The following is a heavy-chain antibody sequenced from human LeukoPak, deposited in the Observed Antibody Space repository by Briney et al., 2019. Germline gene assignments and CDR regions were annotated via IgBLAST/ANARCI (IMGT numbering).Heavy chain of an antibody. V-gene: IGHV3-48*04. J-gene: IGHJ4*02. CDR2: ISSSSSTI. CDR3: ARDSGSYFSY. Sequence: QAGGSLRLSCAASGFTFSSYSMNWVRQAPGKGLEWVSYISSSSSTIYYADSVKGRFTISRDNAKISLYLQLNSLRPQDTAVYYCARDSGSYFSYWGQGTLVTVSS. CDR1: GFTFSSYS. D-gene: IGHD1-26*01.